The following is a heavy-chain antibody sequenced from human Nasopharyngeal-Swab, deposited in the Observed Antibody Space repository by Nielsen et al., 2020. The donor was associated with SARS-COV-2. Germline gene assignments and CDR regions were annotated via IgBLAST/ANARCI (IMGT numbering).Heavy chain of an antibody. CDR1: GFTFSDYY. V-gene: IGHV3-11*05. CDR3: ARGGYYYDSSAWDY. J-gene: IGHJ4*02. CDR2: ISSSSSYT. Sequence: GESLKISCAASGFTFSDYYMSWIRQAPGKGLEWVSYISSSSSYTNYADSVKGRFTISRDNAKNSLYLQMNSLRAEDTAVYYCARGGYYYDSSAWDYWGQGTLVTVSS. D-gene: IGHD3-22*01.